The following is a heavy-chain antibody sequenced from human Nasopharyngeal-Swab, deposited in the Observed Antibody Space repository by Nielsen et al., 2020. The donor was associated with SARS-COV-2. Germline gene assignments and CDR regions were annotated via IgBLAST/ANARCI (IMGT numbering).Heavy chain of an antibody. J-gene: IGHJ6*02. Sequence: SVKVSCKASLCTFRSYAISWVRQAPGQGLEWMGGIIPIFGTANYAQKFQGRVTITADKSTSTAYMELSSLRSEDTAVYYCARDSSDSYYGMDVWGQGTTVTVSS. CDR3: ARDSSDSYYGMDV. CDR1: LCTFRSYA. V-gene: IGHV1-69*06. CDR2: IIPIFGTA.